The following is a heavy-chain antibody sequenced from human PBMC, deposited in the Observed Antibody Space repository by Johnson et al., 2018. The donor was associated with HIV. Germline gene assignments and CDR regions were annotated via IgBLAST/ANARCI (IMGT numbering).Heavy chain of an antibody. D-gene: IGHD6-6*01. CDR1: GFTFSSYA. V-gene: IGHV3-30-3*01. CDR3: ARDLSSGGIAARLGAFDI. J-gene: IGHJ3*02. CDR2: ISYDGSNK. Sequence: QVQVVESGGGVVQPGRSLRLSCAASGFTFSSYAMHWVRQAPGKGLEWVAVISYDGSNKYYADSVKGRVTLYRDTSKNTLHLQMNSLRAEDTAVYYCARDLSSGGIAARLGAFDIWGQGTMVTVSS.